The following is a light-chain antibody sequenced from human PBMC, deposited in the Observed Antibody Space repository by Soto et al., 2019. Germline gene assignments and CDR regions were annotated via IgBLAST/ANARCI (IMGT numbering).Light chain of an antibody. Sequence: QSALTQPPSASGSPGQSVTISCTETSSDVGSYNYVSWYQQHPGKAHKLMIYEISKRPSGVPDRFSGSKSGNTASLTVSGLQAEDEADYYCSSYAGSNNLVFGGGTKVTVL. J-gene: IGLJ2*01. CDR3: SSYAGSNNLV. CDR1: SSDVGSYNY. CDR2: EIS. V-gene: IGLV2-8*01.